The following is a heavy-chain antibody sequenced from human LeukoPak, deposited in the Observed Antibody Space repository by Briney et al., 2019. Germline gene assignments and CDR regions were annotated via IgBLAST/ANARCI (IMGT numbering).Heavy chain of an antibody. CDR1: GGSISSYY. D-gene: IGHD6-13*01. CDR2: IYTSGST. J-gene: IGHJ4*02. Sequence: PSETLSLTCTVSGGSISSYYWSWIRQPAGKGLEWIGRIYTSGSTNYNPSLKSRVTMSVDTSKNQFSLKLSSVTAADTAVYYCARLAAAGTWSAYFDYWGQGTLVTVSS. CDR3: ARLAAAGTWSAYFDY. V-gene: IGHV4-4*07.